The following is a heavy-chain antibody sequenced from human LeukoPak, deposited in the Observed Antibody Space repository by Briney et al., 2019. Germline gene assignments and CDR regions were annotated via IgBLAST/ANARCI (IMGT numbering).Heavy chain of an antibody. D-gene: IGHD3-10*01. CDR3: AKEYEFGELKYYFDYWGQGGYFDY. J-gene: IGHJ4*02. CDR2: ISWDSGSI. Sequence: PGRSLRLSCAASGFTFDDYAMHWVRQAPGKGLEWVSGISWDSGSIGYADSVRGRFTISRDNDKNSLYLQMNSLRAEDTALYYCAKEYEFGELKYYFDYWGQGGYFDYWGQGTLVTVSS. V-gene: IGHV3-9*01. CDR1: GFTFDDYA.